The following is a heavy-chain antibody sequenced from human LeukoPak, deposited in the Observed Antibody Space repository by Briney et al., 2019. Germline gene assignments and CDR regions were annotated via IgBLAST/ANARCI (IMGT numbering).Heavy chain of an antibody. CDR3: ARGVDYYYYYMDV. CDR1: GGSIGSYY. V-gene: IGHV4-59*01. D-gene: IGHD2-15*01. CDR2: IYYSGST. J-gene: IGHJ6*03. Sequence: PSETLSLTCTVSGGSIGSYYWSWIRQPPGKGLEWIGYIYYSGSTNYNPSLKSRVTISVDTSKNQFSLKLSSVTAADTAVYYCARGVDYYYYYMDVWGKGTTVTISS.